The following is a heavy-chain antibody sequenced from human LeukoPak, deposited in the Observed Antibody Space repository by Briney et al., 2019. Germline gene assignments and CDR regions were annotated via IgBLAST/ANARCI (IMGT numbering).Heavy chain of an antibody. CDR1: GFTFRTYG. Sequence: PGGSLRLSCAASGFTFRTYGMHWVRQAPGKGLEWVAVVSNDGSNKYYADSVKGRFSISRDNAKNTLYLQVNSLRVEDTAVYFCARENSRLLDYWGQGTLVTVSS. V-gene: IGHV3-30*03. CDR3: ARENSRLLDY. CDR2: VSNDGSNK. J-gene: IGHJ4*02. D-gene: IGHD4-23*01.